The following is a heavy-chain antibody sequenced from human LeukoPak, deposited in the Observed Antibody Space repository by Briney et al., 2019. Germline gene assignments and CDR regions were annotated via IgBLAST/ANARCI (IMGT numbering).Heavy chain of an antibody. D-gene: IGHD6-19*01. CDR3: AGGSGWVTDS. J-gene: IGHJ4*02. CDR2: IKQDGSEK. Sequence: GGSLRLSCAASGFTFSAYWMNWVRQTPGKGLEWVANIKQDGSEKYYVDSVKGRFTISRDNAKNSLYLQMNSLRAEDTAVYFCAGGSGWVTDSWGQGTLVTVSA. CDR1: GFTFSAYW. V-gene: IGHV3-7*02.